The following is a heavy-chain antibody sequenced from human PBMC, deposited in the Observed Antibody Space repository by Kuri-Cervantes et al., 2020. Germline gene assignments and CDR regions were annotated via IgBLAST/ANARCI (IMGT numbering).Heavy chain of an antibody. CDR1: GFTFSSYW. D-gene: IGHD2-15*01. J-gene: IGHJ4*02. CDR2: IKQDGSEK. Sequence: GGSLRLSCAASGFTFSSYWMSWVRQAPGKGLEWVANIKQDGSEKYNVDSVKGRFTISRDNAKNTLYLQMNSLRAEDTAVYYCAKGGKGLYLDYWGQGTLVTVSS. CDR3: AKGGKGLYLDY. V-gene: IGHV3-7*01.